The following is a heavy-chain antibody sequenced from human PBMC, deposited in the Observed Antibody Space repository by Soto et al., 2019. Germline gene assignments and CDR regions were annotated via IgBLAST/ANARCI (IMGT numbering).Heavy chain of an antibody. CDR3: ARAPGNDEAIDY. CDR2: IWHDGKNK. J-gene: IGHJ4*02. Sequence: QVQVVESGGGVVQPGGSLRLSCAASGFTFSNYGMHWVRKAPGKGLEWVAVIWHDGKNKYYADSVKGRFTISRDNSKNTLYLQMNSLRAEDTAVYYCARAPGNDEAIDYWGQGTLVTVSS. CDR1: GFTFSNYG. V-gene: IGHV3-33*01. D-gene: IGHD1-1*01.